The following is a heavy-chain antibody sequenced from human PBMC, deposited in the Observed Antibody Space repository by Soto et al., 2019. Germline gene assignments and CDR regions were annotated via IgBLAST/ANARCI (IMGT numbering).Heavy chain of an antibody. CDR3: ARDPEDIVVVPAAPGGF. CDR1: GYTLTELS. J-gene: IGHJ4*02. CDR2: IDAEDGET. D-gene: IGHD2-2*01. V-gene: IGHV1-24*01. Sequence: ASVKVSCKVSGYTLTELSMHWVRQAPGKGLEWMGGIDAEDGETNYAQKFQGRVTMTTDTSTSTAYMELRSLRSDDTAVYYCARDPEDIVVVPAAPGGFWGQGTLVTVSS.